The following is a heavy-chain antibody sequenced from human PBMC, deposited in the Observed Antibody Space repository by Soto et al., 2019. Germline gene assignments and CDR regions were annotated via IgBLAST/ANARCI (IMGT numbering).Heavy chain of an antibody. CDR1: GYTFTEYW. D-gene: IGHD1-1*01. Sequence: GESLKISGKGYGYTFTEYWSDWGLQMRGKGQELIGLIYPGDSDTRYSPSFQGRVTISADKSISTAFLQWSSLRASDTAMYYCASQKTVIRGPLSSNWFDPWGQGTLVTVSS. V-gene: IGHV5-51*01. CDR3: ASQKTVIRGPLSSNWFDP. J-gene: IGHJ5*02. CDR2: IYPGDSDT.